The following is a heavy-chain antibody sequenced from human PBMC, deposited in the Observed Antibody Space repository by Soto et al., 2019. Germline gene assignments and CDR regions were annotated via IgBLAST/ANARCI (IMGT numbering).Heavy chain of an antibody. CDR2: IYWSGNT. J-gene: IGHJ3*02. Sequence: TLSLTCRVSGDSTSRGGYYWSWIRQHPGKDLEWIGYIYWSGNTYFNPSLKSRVSISLGTSSNQFSLNLTSVTAADTAVYYCARGAADYGDAFDIWGQGTTVTVSS. CDR3: ARGAADYGDAFDI. CDR1: GDSTSRGGYY. D-gene: IGHD4-17*01. V-gene: IGHV4-31*03.